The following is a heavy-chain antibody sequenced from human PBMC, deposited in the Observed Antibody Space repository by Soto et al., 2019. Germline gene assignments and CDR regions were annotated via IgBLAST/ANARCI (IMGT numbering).Heavy chain of an antibody. CDR1: GFTFGNYD. CDR2: IRGSGDT. J-gene: IGHJ4*02. Sequence: EVQLLESGGGLIQPGGSLRLSCAASGFTFGNYDMSWVRQAPGEGLEWVSGIRGSGDTYYADSFQGRFIISRDNSDNTVYLQMNSLRAEDTAVYYCATISWSGGRFGGYWGQGTLVTVCS. CDR3: ATISWSGGRFGGY. V-gene: IGHV3-23*01. D-gene: IGHD6-19*01.